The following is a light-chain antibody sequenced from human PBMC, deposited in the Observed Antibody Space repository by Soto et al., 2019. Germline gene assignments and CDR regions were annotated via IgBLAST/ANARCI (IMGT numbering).Light chain of an antibody. Sequence: EIVMTQSPATLSLSPGERATLSCRASQSISSNLAWYQQKPGQAPRLLIYGASTRATGVPARFSGSGSGTEFTLTIDSLQSEDFAVYYCQQYNRWVTFGGGTKVDIK. J-gene: IGKJ4*01. CDR2: GAS. CDR3: QQYNRWVT. CDR1: QSISSN. V-gene: IGKV3-15*01.